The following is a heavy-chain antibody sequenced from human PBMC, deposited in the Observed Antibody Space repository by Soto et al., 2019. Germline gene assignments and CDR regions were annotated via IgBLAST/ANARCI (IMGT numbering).Heavy chain of an antibody. CDR1: GFTISSYG. V-gene: IGHV3-33*01. D-gene: IGHD5-18*01. CDR3: ARVEETAMTGAANDY. CDR2: IWYDGSNK. Sequence: QVQLVESGGGVVQPGRSLRLSCAASGFTISSYGMHWVRQAPGKGLEWVAVIWYDGSNKYYADSVKGRFTISRDNSKNTLYLQMNSLRAEDTAVYYCARVEETAMTGAANDYWGQGTLVTVSS. J-gene: IGHJ4*02.